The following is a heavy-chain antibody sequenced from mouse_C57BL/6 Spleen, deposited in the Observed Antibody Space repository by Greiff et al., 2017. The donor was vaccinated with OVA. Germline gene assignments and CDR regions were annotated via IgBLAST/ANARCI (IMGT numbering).Heavy chain of an antibody. CDR3: ARIGDTTVVASRGYFDV. CDR2: IYWDDDT. V-gene: IGHV8-12*01. J-gene: IGHJ1*03. CDR1: GFSLSTSGMG. D-gene: IGHD1-1*01. Sequence: VKLMESGPGILQSSQTLSLTCSFSGFSLSTSGMGVSWIRQPSGKGLEWLAHIYWDDDTRYNPSLKSRLTISTDTSRNQVFLKITSVDTADTATYYGARIGDTTVVASRGYFDVWGTGTTVTVSS.